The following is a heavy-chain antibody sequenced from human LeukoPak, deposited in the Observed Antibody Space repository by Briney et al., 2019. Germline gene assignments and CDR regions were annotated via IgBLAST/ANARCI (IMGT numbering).Heavy chain of an antibody. CDR1: GGSISSYY. J-gene: IGHJ4*02. CDR2: IYYSGST. V-gene: IGHV4-59*12. D-gene: IGHD3-10*01. CDR3: AREAARHGSGSYHFDY. Sequence: SETLSLTCTVSGGSISSYYWSWIRQPPGKGLEWIGYIYYSGSTNYNPSLKSRVTISVDTSKNQFSLKLSSVTAADTAVYYCAREAARHGSGSYHFDYWGQGTLVTVSS.